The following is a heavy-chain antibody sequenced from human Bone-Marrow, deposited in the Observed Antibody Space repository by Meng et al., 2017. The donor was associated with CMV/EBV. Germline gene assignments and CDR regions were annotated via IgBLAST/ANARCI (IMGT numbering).Heavy chain of an antibody. CDR3: ARVSEFLWGYSDAFDI. D-gene: IGHD3-3*01. CDR1: GGSISSSSYY. V-gene: IGHV4-39*07. CDR2: MYYSSST. J-gene: IGHJ3*02. Sequence: SETLSLTCTVSGGSISSSSYYWGWIRQPPGKGLEWIWSMYYSSSTYYTPSLKSRVTISVDKSKNKFSLKLSSVSAADTAVYYCARVSEFLWGYSDAFDIWGQGTMVTVSS.